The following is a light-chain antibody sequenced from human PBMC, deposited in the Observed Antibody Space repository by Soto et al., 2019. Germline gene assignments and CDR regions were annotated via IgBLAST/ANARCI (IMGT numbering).Light chain of an antibody. CDR1: QDIRRD. V-gene: IGKV1-6*01. J-gene: IGKJ2*01. Sequence: AIQMTQSPSSLSASVGDRVTIACRASQDIRRDVAWYQQKPGKAPKLLIYAASSLQSGVPSRFSGTGSGADFTLTLSSLQPEDFATYYCLQDYIYPYTFGQGTKLEIK. CDR3: LQDYIYPYT. CDR2: AAS.